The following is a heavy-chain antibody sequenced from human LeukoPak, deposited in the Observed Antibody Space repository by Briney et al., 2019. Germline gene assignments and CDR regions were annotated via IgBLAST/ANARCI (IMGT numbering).Heavy chain of an antibody. CDR2: IIPIFGTA. J-gene: IGHJ3*02. D-gene: IGHD6-19*01. CDR1: GGTFSSYA. CDR3: ARGPLGYSSGWYLAFDI. V-gene: IGHV1-69*13. Sequence: ASVKVSCKASGGTFSSYAISWVRQAPGQGLEWMGGIIPIFGTANYAQKFQGRVTITADESTSTAYMELSSLRSEDTAVYYCARGPLGYSSGWYLAFDIWGQGTMVTVSS.